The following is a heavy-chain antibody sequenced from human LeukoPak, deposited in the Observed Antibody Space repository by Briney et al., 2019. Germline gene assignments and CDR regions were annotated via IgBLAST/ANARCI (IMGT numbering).Heavy chain of an antibody. CDR2: IKQDASET. V-gene: IGHV3-7*01. CDR3: ATDPSGPSDSSGWYYFDN. CDR1: GFIVSNYC. D-gene: IGHD6-19*01. J-gene: IGHJ4*02. Sequence: PGGSLRLSCAASGFIVSNYCMGWVRQAPGKGLEWVAYIKQDASETYYVDSVRGRFSISRDNAKNSHFLQMNSLRAEDTAVYYCATDPSGPSDSSGWYYFDNWGQGTLVTVSS.